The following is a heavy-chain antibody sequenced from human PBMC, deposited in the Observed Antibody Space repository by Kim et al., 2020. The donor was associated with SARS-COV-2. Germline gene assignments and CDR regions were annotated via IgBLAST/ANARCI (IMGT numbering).Heavy chain of an antibody. Sequence: SPSLKSRLTITKDTSKNQVVLTMTNMDPVDTATYYCAHSARIRRYYGMDVWGQGTTVTVSS. V-gene: IGHV2-5*01. D-gene: IGHD5-18*01. CDR3: AHSARIRRYYGMDV. J-gene: IGHJ6*02.